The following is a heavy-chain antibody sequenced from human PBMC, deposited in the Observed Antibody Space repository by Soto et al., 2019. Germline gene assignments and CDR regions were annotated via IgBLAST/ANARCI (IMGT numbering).Heavy chain of an antibody. J-gene: IGHJ6*02. Sequence: ASVKVSRKASGGTFSSYTISWVRQAPGQGLEWMGRIIPILGIASYAQKFQGRVTMTRDTSTSTVYMELSSLRSEDTAVYYCARDLWFGELLSHSDYYGMDVWGQGTTVTVSS. CDR1: GGTFSSYT. CDR3: ARDLWFGELLSHSDYYGMDV. CDR2: IIPILGIA. D-gene: IGHD3-10*01. V-gene: IGHV1-69*04.